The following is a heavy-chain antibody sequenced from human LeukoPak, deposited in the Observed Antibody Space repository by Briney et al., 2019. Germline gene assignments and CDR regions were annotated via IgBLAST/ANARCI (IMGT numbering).Heavy chain of an antibody. D-gene: IGHD3-3*01. Sequence: GASVKVSCKASGGTFSSYAISWVRQAPGQGLEWMGGIIPIFGTANYAQKFQGRVTMTEDTSTDTAYMELSSLRSEDTAVYYCATVGSITIFGVVDYWGQGTLVTVSS. J-gene: IGHJ4*02. CDR2: IIPIFGTA. CDR3: ATVGSITIFGVVDY. CDR1: GGTFSSYA. V-gene: IGHV1-69*06.